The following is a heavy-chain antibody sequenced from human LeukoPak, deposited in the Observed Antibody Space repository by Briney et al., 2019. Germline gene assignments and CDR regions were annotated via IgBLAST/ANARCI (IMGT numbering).Heavy chain of an antibody. CDR3: ARDFHYYGSGSYYP. CDR2: IYSGGST. J-gene: IGHJ5*02. V-gene: IGHV3-66*01. D-gene: IGHD3-10*01. CDR1: GFTFSSYA. Sequence: GGSLRLSCAASGFTFSSYAMHWVRQAPGKGLEWVSVIYSGGSTYYADSVKGRFTISRDNSKNTLYLQMNGLRAEDTAVYYCARDFHYYGSGSYYPWGQGTLVTVSS.